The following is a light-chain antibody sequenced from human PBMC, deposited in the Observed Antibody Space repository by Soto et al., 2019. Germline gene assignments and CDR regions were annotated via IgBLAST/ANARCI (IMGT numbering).Light chain of an antibody. V-gene: IGKV3-15*01. CDR1: QSVSSN. CDR3: QQYNNWLELT. Sequence: EIVMTQSPPTLSVSPGERATLSCRASQSVSSNLAWYQQKPGQAPRLLIYGASTRATGIPARFSGSGSGTELTLTISSLQSEDFAVYYCQQYNNWLELTFGGGTKVEIK. CDR2: GAS. J-gene: IGKJ4*01.